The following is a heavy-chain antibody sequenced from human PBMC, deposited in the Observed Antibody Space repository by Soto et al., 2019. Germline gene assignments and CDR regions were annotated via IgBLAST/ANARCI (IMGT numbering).Heavy chain of an antibody. V-gene: IGHV1-2*04. Sequence: ASVKVSCKASGYTFTGYYMHWVRHAPGQGLEWMGWINPNSGGTNYAQKFQGWVTMTRDTSISTAYMELSRLRSDDTAVYYCAREPEQQLVRLFDYWGQGTLVTVSS. CDR1: GYTFTGYY. D-gene: IGHD6-13*01. CDR2: INPNSGGT. J-gene: IGHJ4*02. CDR3: AREPEQQLVRLFDY.